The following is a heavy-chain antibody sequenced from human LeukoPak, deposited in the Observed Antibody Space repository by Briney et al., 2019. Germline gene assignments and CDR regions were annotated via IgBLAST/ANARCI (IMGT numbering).Heavy chain of an antibody. V-gene: IGHV3-15*01. J-gene: IGHJ4*02. D-gene: IGHD3-10*01. CDR1: GFTFSNAW. CDR3: ARSGLMIRGVIDY. Sequence: PGGSLRLSCAASGFTFSNAWMSWVRQAPGKGLEWVGRIKSKTDGGTTDYAAPVKGRFTISRDDSKNTLYLQMNSLRAEDTAVYYCARSGLMIRGVIDYWGQGTLVTVSS. CDR2: IKSKTDGGTT.